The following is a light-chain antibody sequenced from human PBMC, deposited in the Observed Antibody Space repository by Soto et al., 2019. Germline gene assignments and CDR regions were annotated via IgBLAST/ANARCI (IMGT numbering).Light chain of an antibody. Sequence: EIVLTQSPGTRSFAPGERPTLSFMASQSVRSNFLAWYQQKPGQAPRLLIYDAFNRAAGIPARFSGSGSGTTFTLTISSLQSDDFATYYCLQYNGYYRTFGQGTKVDIK. J-gene: IGKJ1*01. CDR3: LQYNGYYRT. CDR1: QSVRSNF. V-gene: IGKV3-20*01. CDR2: DAF.